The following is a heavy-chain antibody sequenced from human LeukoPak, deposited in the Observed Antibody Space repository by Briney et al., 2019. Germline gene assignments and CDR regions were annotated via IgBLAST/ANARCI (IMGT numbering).Heavy chain of an antibody. CDR2: IKQDGSEK. J-gene: IGHJ4*02. Sequence: PGGSLRLSCAASGFTFSSYWMSWVRQAPGKGLEWVANIKQDGSEKYYVDSVKGRFTISRDNAKNSLYLQMNSLRAEDTAVYYCARALTRIAVAGYYFDYWGQGTLVTVSS. CDR1: GFTFSSYW. D-gene: IGHD6-19*01. CDR3: ARALTRIAVAGYYFDY. V-gene: IGHV3-7*01.